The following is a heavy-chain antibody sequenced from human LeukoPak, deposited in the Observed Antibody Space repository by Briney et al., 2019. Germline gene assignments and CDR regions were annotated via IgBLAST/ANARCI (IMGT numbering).Heavy chain of an antibody. CDR2: ISDSGGRT. J-gene: IGHJ4*02. V-gene: IGHV3-23*01. D-gene: IGHD3-22*01. Sequence: GGSLRLSCAVSGITLSNYGMSWVRQAPGRGLEWVAGISDSGGRTNYADSVKGRFTISRDNPKNTLYLQMNSLRAEDTAVYFCAKRGVVIRVILVGFHKEANYFDSWGQGALVTVSS. CDR1: GITLSNYG. CDR3: AKRGVVIRVILVGFHKEANYFDS.